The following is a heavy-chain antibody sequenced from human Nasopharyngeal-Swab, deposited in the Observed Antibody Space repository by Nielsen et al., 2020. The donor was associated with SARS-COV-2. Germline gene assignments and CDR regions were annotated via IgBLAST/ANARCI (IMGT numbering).Heavy chain of an antibody. J-gene: IGHJ6*02. D-gene: IGHD4-23*01. Sequence: GESLKISCAASGFTFSSYDMHWVRQATGKGLEWVSAIGTAGDTCYPGSVKGRFTISRENAKNSLYLQMNSLRAGDTAVYYCARAHYGGTYYYYYGMDVWGQGTTVTVSS. CDR2: IGTAGDT. CDR1: GFTFSSYD. V-gene: IGHV3-13*01. CDR3: ARAHYGGTYYYYYGMDV.